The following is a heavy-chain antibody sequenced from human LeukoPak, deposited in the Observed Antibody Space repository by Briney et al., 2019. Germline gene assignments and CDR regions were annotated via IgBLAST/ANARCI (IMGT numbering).Heavy chain of an antibody. CDR2: ISYDGSNR. CDR3: AKAYSNGWYNWFDP. D-gene: IGHD6-19*01. Sequence: PGRSLRLSCAASGFTFSSYGMHWVRQAPGKGLEWVAVISYDGSNRYYADSVKGRLTISRDNSKNTLYLQMNSLRAEDTAVYYCAKAYSNGWYNWFDPWGQGTLVTVSS. CDR1: GFTFSSYG. J-gene: IGHJ5*02. V-gene: IGHV3-30*18.